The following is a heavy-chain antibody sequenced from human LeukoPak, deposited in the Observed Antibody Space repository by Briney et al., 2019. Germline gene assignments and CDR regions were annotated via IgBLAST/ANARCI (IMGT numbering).Heavy chain of an antibody. CDR2: TSGSGGST. CDR1: GFTFSSYA. J-gene: IGHJ5*02. CDR3: AKVSVVPAATRWFDP. V-gene: IGHV3-23*01. Sequence: GGSLRLSCAASGFTFSSYAMSWVRQAPGKGLEWVSATSGSGGSTYYADSVKGRFTISRDNSKNTLYLQMNSLRAEDTAVYYCAKVSVVPAATRWFDPWGQGTLVTVSS. D-gene: IGHD2-2*01.